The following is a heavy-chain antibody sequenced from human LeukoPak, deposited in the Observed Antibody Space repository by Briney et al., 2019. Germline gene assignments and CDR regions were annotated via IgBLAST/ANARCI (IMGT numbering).Heavy chain of an antibody. D-gene: IGHD2-15*01. CDR1: GFTFSDYY. V-gene: IGHV3-11*01. Sequence: GGSLRLSCAASGFTFSDYYMSWIRQAPGKGLEWVSYISSSGRTIYYADSVKGRFTISRDNAKNSLYLQMNSLRAEDTAVYYCARLRGRTRCSGGSCYSGPFDYWGQGTLVTVSS. CDR3: ARLRGRTRCSGGSCYSGPFDY. CDR2: ISSSGRTI. J-gene: IGHJ4*02.